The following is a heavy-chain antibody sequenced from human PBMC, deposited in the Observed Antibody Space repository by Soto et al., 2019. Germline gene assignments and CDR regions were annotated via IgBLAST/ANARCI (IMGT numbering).Heavy chain of an antibody. D-gene: IGHD3-22*01. V-gene: IGHV3-21*04. CDR2: ISSSSSYI. Sequence: GGSLRLSCAASGFTFSTYSMNWVRQAPGKGLEWVSSISSSSSYIYYADSVKGRFTISRDNAKNSLYLHMNGLRAEDTATYYCAKLPSSGFYYFDYWGQGTPVTVSS. CDR1: GFTFSTYS. J-gene: IGHJ4*02. CDR3: AKLPSSGFYYFDY.